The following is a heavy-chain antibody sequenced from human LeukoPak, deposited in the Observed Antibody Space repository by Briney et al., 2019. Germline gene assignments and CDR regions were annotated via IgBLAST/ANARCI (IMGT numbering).Heavy chain of an antibody. Sequence: ASVTVSCKASGYTFTSYGISWVRQAPGQGLEWMGWISADNGDTNYAQKLQGRVTMTTDTSTSTAYMELRSLRSDDTAVYYCARDYYGTPPLDYWGQGTLVTVSS. V-gene: IGHV1-18*01. CDR3: ARDYYGTPPLDY. CDR2: ISADNGDT. CDR1: GYTFTSYG. J-gene: IGHJ4*02. D-gene: IGHD3-10*01.